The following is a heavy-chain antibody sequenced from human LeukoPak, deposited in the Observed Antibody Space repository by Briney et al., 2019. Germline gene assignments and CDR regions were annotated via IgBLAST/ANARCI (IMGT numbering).Heavy chain of an antibody. Sequence: PSETLSLTCAVYGGSFSGYYWSWIRQPPGKGLEWIGEINHSGSTNYNPSFKSRVTISVDTSKNQFSLKLSSVTAADTVVYYCARGHCSSTSCYDWFDPWGQGTLVTVSS. CDR3: ARGHCSSTSCYDWFDP. D-gene: IGHD2-2*01. CDR1: GGSFSGYY. CDR2: INHSGST. V-gene: IGHV4-34*01. J-gene: IGHJ5*02.